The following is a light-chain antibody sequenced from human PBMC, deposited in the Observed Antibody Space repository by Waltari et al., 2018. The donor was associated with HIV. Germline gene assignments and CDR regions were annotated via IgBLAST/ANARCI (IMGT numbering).Light chain of an antibody. CDR3: NSRDNNDNHVV. Sequence: SSELTQDPAVSVALGQTVRITCQGDSLRSYYARWYQQKPGQAPVLVIYGKNNRPSGIPDLFSGSSSGNTASLSITGAQAEDEADYYCNSRDNNDNHVVFGGGTKVTVL. CDR2: GKN. J-gene: IGLJ2*01. V-gene: IGLV3-19*01. CDR1: SLRSYY.